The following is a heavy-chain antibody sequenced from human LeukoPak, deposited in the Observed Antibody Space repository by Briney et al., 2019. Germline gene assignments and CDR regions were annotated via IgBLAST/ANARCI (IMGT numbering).Heavy chain of an antibody. CDR1: GGTFSSYA. CDR2: ISVYNANT. V-gene: IGHV1-18*01. Sequence: ASVKVSCKASGGTFSSYAISWVRQAPGQGLEWMGWISVYNANTNYAQKLQGRVTMTTDTSTTTAYMELRSLRSDDTAVYYCARDPGTYYYDSSGSSLDYWGQGTLVTVSS. CDR3: ARDPGTYYYDSSGSSLDY. J-gene: IGHJ4*02. D-gene: IGHD3-22*01.